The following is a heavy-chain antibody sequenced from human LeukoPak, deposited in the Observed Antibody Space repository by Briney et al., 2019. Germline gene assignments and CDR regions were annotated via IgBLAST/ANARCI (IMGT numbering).Heavy chain of an antibody. CDR3: AKEPRRDGYNNYFDY. CDR1: GFTFSSYS. Sequence: PGGSLRLSCAASGFTFSSYSMNWVRQAPGKGLEWVSFIRSSSSYIYYADSVKGRFTISRDNAKNSLYLQMNSLRAEDTAVYYCAKEPRRDGYNNYFDYWGQGTLVTVSS. D-gene: IGHD5-24*01. CDR2: IRSSSSYI. V-gene: IGHV3-21*01. J-gene: IGHJ4*02.